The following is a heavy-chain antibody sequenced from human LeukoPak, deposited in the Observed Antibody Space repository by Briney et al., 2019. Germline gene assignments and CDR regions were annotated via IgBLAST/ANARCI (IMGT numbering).Heavy chain of an antibody. CDR1: GFTFSSYS. D-gene: IGHD3-3*01. V-gene: IGHV3-21*01. CDR2: ISSSSSYI. CDR3: ARELDDFWSGYTLGFDY. Sequence: GGSLRLSCAASGFTFSSYSMNWVRQAPGEGLEWVSSISSSSSYIYYADSVKGRFTISRDNAKNSLYLQMNSLRAEDTAVYYCARELDDFWSGYTLGFDYWGQGTLVTVSS. J-gene: IGHJ4*02.